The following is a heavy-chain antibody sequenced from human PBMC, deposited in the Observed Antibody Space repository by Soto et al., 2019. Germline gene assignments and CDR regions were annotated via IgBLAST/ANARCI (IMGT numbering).Heavy chain of an antibody. D-gene: IGHD6-19*01. CDR1: GGSISGSDYY. CDR2: IYRTGTA. CDR3: ADMRGQWLPRD. V-gene: IGHV4-39*01. J-gene: IGHJ4*02. Sequence: QLQLQESGPGLVEPSETLSLTCTVSGGSISGSDYYWAWLRQPPGKGLEWLGTIYRTGTAYYNPSLKSXVTTFXXPSKNQFFLILNSVSAADTAVYFCADMRGQWLPRDWGQGTLVTVSS.